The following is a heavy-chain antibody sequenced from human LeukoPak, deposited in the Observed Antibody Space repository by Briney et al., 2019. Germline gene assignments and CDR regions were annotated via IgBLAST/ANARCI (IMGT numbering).Heavy chain of an antibody. V-gene: IGHV1-3*01. Sequence: GASVKVSCKASGYTFTTYAIHWVRQAPGQRLEWMGWINAGIGNTKYSQKFQGRVTITRDTSASTAYMELSSLRSEDTAVYYCARDQAAADSGAPFDPWGQGTLVTVSS. CDR3: ARDQAAADSGAPFDP. CDR1: GYTFTTYA. J-gene: IGHJ5*02. D-gene: IGHD6-13*01. CDR2: INAGIGNT.